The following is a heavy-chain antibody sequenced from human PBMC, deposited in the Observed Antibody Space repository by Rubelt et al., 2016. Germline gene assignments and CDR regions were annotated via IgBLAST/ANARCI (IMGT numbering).Heavy chain of an antibody. V-gene: IGHV1-8*01. Sequence: QVQLVQSGAEVKKPGASVKVSCKASGYTFTSYDINWVRQATGQGLEWMGWMNPNSGDAGYAQKFQGRVTMTRDTSRNTAYMELSSLRSEDTAMYYCATRGGYGGSRYFDPWGQGTLVTVSS. D-gene: IGHD4-23*01. CDR1: GYTFTSYD. J-gene: IGHJ5*02. CDR3: ATRGGYGGSRYFDP. CDR2: MNPNSGDA.